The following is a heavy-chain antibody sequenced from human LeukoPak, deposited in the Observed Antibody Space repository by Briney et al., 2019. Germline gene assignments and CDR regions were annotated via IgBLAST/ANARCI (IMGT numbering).Heavy chain of an antibody. V-gene: IGHV4-30-4*08. D-gene: IGHD2-2*02. Sequence: SETLSLTCTVSGGSISSGDYYWSWIRQPPGKGLEWIGYIYYSGSTYYNPSLKSRVTISVDTSKNQFSLKLSSVTAADTAVYYCARANCSSTTCYTDYYYMDVWGKGTTVTVPS. CDR1: GGSISSGDYY. CDR2: IYYSGST. J-gene: IGHJ6*03. CDR3: ARANCSSTTCYTDYYYMDV.